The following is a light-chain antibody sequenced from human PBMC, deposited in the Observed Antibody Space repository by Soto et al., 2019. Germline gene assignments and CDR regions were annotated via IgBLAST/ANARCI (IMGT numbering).Light chain of an antibody. V-gene: IGKV3-11*01. CDR1: QYVNIY. Sequence: EIVLTQSPATVSLSPGERVTLSCRASQYVNIYLAWYQQKPGQAPRLLIYDASNRATGVPARFSGSGSGTDFTLPISSLESEDFAVCYCQQRANWPLTFSGGTKVEIK. J-gene: IGKJ4*01. CDR3: QQRANWPLT. CDR2: DAS.